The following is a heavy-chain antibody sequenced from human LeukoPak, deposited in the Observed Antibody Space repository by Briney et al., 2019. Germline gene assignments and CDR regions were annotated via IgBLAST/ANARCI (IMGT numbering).Heavy chain of an antibody. D-gene: IGHD3-9*01. CDR1: GGSISSGSYY. CDR2: IYTSGST. CDR3: ARATYYDILTGSSDWFDP. J-gene: IGHJ5*02. V-gene: IGHV4-61*02. Sequence: SETLSLTCTVSGGSISSGSYYWSWIRQPAGKGLEWIGRIYTSGSTNYNPSLKSRVTISVDTSKHQFSLKLNSVTAADTAVYYCARATYYDILTGSSDWFDPWGQGTLVTVSS.